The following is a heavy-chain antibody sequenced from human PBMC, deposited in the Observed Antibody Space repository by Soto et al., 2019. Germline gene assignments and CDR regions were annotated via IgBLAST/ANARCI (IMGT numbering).Heavy chain of an antibody. CDR2: IRGSADGT. J-gene: IGHJ3*01. CDR3: AKDTVGGYSFWSGYYSDGLDV. Sequence: EVKLLESGGGLAQPGGSLRLSCVGSGFTFDSYAISWVRQAPGERLQWIAAIRGSADGTDYAHSVRGRFTISRDKAKKTVHLQMDSLRVEDTAVYFCAKDTVGGYSFWSGYYSDGLDVWGQGTLVSVS. D-gene: IGHD3-3*01. CDR1: GFTFDSYA. V-gene: IGHV3-23*01.